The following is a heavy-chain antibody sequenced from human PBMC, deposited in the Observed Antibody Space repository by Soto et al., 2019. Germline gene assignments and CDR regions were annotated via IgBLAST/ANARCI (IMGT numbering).Heavy chain of an antibody. CDR1: GFAFGSSW. CDR3: TTDDPINRN. V-gene: IGHV3-74*01. J-gene: IGHJ4*02. CDR2: IDGGGGTT. Sequence: EVQLVESGGGLVQPGGSLRLSCAASGFAFGSSWMHWVRQAPGKGLVWVSRIDGGGGTTNYADSVKGRFTISRDNAKNTLYLQMNSLKTEDTAVYYCTTDDPINRNWGQGTLVTVSS. D-gene: IGHD1-1*01.